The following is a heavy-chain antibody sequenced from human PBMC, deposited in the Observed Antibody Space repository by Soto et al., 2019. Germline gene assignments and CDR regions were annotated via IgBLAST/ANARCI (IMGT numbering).Heavy chain of an antibody. CDR1: GFTFRSIG. D-gene: IGHD3-10*01. V-gene: IGHV3-23*01. CDR3: VKDVGYGFILFDY. J-gene: IGHJ4*02. CDR2: VNGGGDST. Sequence: EAQVLESGGDLVQPGGSLRLSCIAYGFTFRSIGMTWVRQAPGKGLEWVSTVNGGGDSTHYADSVKGRFSIFRDNSKNTVYLQMNSLRAEDTAIYYCVKDVGYGFILFDYWGQGTLVTDSS.